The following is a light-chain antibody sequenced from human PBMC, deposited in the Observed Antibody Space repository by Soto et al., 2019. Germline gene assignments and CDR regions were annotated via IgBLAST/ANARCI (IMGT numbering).Light chain of an antibody. Sequence: QSVLTQPPSVSAAPAQTVTIPCSGSSSNIGNNYVSWYRQIPGTAPKLLIYDNDRRPPGIPDRCSGSKSGTSATLGIAGLQTGDEADYFCGTWDSSLSAGVFGGGTKLTVL. CDR3: GTWDSSLSAGV. CDR1: SSNIGNNY. J-gene: IGLJ3*02. V-gene: IGLV1-51*01. CDR2: DND.